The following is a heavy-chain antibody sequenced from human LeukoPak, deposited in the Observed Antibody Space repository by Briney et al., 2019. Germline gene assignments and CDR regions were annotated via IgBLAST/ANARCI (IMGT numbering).Heavy chain of an antibody. J-gene: IGHJ4*02. CDR2: INHSGST. CDR3: ARYGPWMWSGYYTGLGFDY. Sequence: NASETLSLTCAVYGGSFSGYYWSWIRQTPGKGLEWIGEINHSGSTNYNPSLKSRVTISVDTSKNQFSLKLSSVTAADTAVYYCARYGPWMWSGYYTGLGFDYWGQGTLVTVSS. CDR1: GGSFSGYY. V-gene: IGHV4-34*01. D-gene: IGHD3-3*01.